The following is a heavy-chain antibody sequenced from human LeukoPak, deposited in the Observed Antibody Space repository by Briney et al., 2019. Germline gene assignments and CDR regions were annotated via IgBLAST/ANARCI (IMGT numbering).Heavy chain of an antibody. D-gene: IGHD6-13*01. CDR2: INSDGSST. Sequence: LSGGSLRLSCAASGFTFSSYWMHWVRQAPGKGLVWVSRINSDGSSTSYADSVKGRFTISRDNAKNTLYLQMNSLRAEDTAVYYCARVGYSSSWYRYYYYGMDVWGQGTTVTVSS. V-gene: IGHV3-74*01. J-gene: IGHJ6*02. CDR1: GFTFSSYW. CDR3: ARVGYSSSWYRYYYYGMDV.